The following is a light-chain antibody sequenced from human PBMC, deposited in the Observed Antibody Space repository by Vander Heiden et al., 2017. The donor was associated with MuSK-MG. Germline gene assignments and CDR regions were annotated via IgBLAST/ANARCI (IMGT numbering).Light chain of an antibody. J-gene: IGKJ2*01. CDR1: QSVSSSY. CDR3: QQDGSSYT. CDR2: GAS. V-gene: IGKV3-20*01. Sequence: EIVLTQSPGTLSLSPGERATLSCRASQSVSSSYLAWYQQKPGQAPRLLIYGASSRANGIPDRFSGSGYGTDFTLTISRREPEDFAVYYWQQDGSSYTFGQGTKLEIK.